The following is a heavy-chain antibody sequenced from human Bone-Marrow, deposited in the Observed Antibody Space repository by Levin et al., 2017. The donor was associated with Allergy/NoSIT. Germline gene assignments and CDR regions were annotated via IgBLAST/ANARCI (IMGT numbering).Heavy chain of an antibody. Sequence: PGGSLRLSCAASGFTFSSYAMSWVRQAPGKGLEWVSAISGSGGSTYYADSVKGRFTISRDNSKNTLYLQMNSLRAEDTAVYYCAKRAQYSSGWYVARYFDYWGQGTLVTVSS. CDR3: AKRAQYSSGWYVARYFDY. CDR1: GFTFSSYA. V-gene: IGHV3-23*01. D-gene: IGHD6-19*01. CDR2: ISGSGGST. J-gene: IGHJ4*02.